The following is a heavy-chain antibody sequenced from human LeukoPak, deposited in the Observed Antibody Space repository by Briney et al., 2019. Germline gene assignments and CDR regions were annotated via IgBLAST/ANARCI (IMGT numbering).Heavy chain of an antibody. CDR1: GGSISSSSYY. CDR2: IYYSGST. V-gene: IGHV4-39*01. J-gene: IGHJ5*02. D-gene: IGHD2-15*01. Sequence: SETLSLTCTVSGGSISSSSYYWGWIRQPPGKGLEWIGSIYYSGSTYYNPSLKSRVTISVDTSKNQFSLKLSSVTAADTAVYYCARGRNWFDPWGQGTLVTVSS. CDR3: ARGRNWFDP.